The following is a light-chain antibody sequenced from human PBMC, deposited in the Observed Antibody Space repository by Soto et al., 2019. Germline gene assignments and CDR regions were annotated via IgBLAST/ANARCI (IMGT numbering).Light chain of an antibody. CDR3: QHYNNYPWT. V-gene: IGKV1-8*01. Sequence: AIRMTQSPSSFSASTGDRVTIACRASQDNSTYLAWYQQKPGQAPKLLIYGASTLQSGDPSRLSGGGSGTVFTLTTICLQSEDFATYYCQHYNNYPWTFGQGTKVDIK. CDR2: GAS. CDR1: QDNSTY. J-gene: IGKJ1*01.